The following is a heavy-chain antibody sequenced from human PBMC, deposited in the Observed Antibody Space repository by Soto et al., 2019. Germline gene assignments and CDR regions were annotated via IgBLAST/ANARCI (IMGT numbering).Heavy chain of an antibody. CDR1: GGSISSGGYY. CDR3: ARLVVGEFKPTENWFDP. Sequence: PSETLSLTCTVSGGSISSGGYYWSWIRQHPGKGLEWIGYIYYSGSTYYNPSLKSRVTISVDTSKNQFSLKLSSVTAADTAVYYCARLVVGEFKPTENWFDPWGQGTLVTVSS. V-gene: IGHV4-31*03. D-gene: IGHD3-10*01. J-gene: IGHJ5*02. CDR2: IYYSGST.